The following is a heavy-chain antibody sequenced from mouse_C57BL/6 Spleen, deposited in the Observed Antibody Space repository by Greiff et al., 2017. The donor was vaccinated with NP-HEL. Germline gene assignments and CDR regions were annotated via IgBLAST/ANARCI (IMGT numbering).Heavy chain of an antibody. CDR2: IDPSDSYT. J-gene: IGHJ3*01. CDR1: GYTFTSYW. V-gene: IGHV1-50*01. D-gene: IGHD1-1*01. CDR3: ARPDYYGSSRGWFAY. Sequence: QVQLQQPGAELVKPGASVKLSCKASGYTFTSYWMQWVKQRPGQGLEWIGEIDPSDSYTNYNQKFKGKATLTVDTSSSTAYMQLSSLTSEDSAVYYCARPDYYGSSRGWFAYWGQGTLVTVSA.